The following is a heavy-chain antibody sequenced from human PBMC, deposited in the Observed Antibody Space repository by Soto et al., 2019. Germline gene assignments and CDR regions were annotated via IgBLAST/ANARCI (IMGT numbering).Heavy chain of an antibody. CDR2: IYYSGST. J-gene: IGHJ4*02. V-gene: IGHV4-61*01. CDR1: GGSVSSGSYY. Sequence: SETLSLTCTVSGGSVSSGSYYWSWIRQPPGKGLEWIGYIYYSGSTNYNPSLKSRVTISVDTSKNQFSLKLSSVTAADTAVYYCAREKAGSSGSHTYYFDYWGQGTLVTVSS. D-gene: IGHD3-22*01. CDR3: AREKAGSSGSHTYYFDY.